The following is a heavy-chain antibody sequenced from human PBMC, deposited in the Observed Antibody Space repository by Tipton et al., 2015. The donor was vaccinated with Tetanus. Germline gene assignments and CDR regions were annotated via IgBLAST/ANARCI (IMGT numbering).Heavy chain of an antibody. CDR1: GGSISSDNFH. V-gene: IGHV4-39*01. CDR2: VYFGGKT. J-gene: IGHJ4*02. D-gene: IGHD1-14*01. Sequence: LRLSCTVSGGSISSDNFHWGWVRQPPGKGLEWIGIVYFGGKTYYNPSLKSRVTLSIDTPKNQFSLKLSSISAADAAIYYCARAPNRISRAYDYWGQGTQITVSS. CDR3: ARAPNRISRAYDY.